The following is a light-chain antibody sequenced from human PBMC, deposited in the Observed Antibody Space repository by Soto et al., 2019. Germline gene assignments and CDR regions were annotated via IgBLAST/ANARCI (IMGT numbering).Light chain of an antibody. CDR2: GAS. V-gene: IGKV3-20*01. Sequence: EIVLTQSPGTLSLSPGERATLSCRASQSVSSSYLAWYQQKPGQAPRLLIYGASGRATGIPDRFSGSGSGTKFTLTISRREPEDFSVYYCQKYDSASLTFGGGAKVEMK. J-gene: IGKJ4*01. CDR3: QKYDSASLT. CDR1: QSVSSSY.